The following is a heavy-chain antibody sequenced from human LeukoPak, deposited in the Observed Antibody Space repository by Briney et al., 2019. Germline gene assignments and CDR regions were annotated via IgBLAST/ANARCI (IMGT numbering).Heavy chain of an antibody. V-gene: IGHV1-2*02. Sequence: ASVKVSCKASGYTFTGYYMHWVRQAPGQGLEWMGWINPNSGGTNYAQKFQGRVTMTRDTSISTAYMELSRLRSDDTAVYYCARPRLSSSWYHDYWGQGTLVTVSS. D-gene: IGHD6-13*01. J-gene: IGHJ4*02. CDR2: INPNSGGT. CDR3: ARPRLSSSWYHDY. CDR1: GYTFTGYY.